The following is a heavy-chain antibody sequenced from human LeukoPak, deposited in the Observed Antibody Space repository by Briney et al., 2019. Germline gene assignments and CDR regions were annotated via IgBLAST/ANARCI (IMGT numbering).Heavy chain of an antibody. CDR3: AKPGHSHDIFRNFDY. CDR1: GFTFSSYG. D-gene: IGHD5-18*01. V-gene: IGHV3-23*01. J-gene: IGHJ4*02. Sequence: PGGSLRLSRAASGFTFSSYGMNWVRQAPGKGLEWVSGIGDSGDSTYYADSVKGRFTISRDNSKNTLYLQMHSLRAEDTAVYYCAKPGHSHDIFRNFDYWGQGILVTVSS. CDR2: IGDSGDST.